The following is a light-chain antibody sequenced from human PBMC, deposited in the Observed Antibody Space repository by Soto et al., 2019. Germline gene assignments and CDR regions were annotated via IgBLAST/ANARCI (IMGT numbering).Light chain of an antibody. CDR3: QQYGSSPVT. CDR1: QSVNIY. Sequence: LTQSPATLSLSPGERATLSCRASQSVNIYLAWYQQKPGQAPRLLIYGVSTRATGIPARFSGSGSGTDFTLTISSLEPEDFAVYYCQQYGSSPVTFGQGTKVDIK. J-gene: IGKJ1*01. V-gene: IGKV3-20*01. CDR2: GVS.